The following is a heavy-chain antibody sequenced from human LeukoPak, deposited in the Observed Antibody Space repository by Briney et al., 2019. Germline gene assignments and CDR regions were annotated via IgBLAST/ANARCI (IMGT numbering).Heavy chain of an antibody. D-gene: IGHD3-22*01. V-gene: IGHV4-34*01. CDR2: INHSGST. J-gene: IGHJ3*02. CDR3: ARVNGDRGYYDSSGYYYNDAFDI. CDR1: GGSFSGYY. Sequence: PSETLSLTCAVYGGSFSGYYWSWIRQPPGKGLEWIGEINHSGSTNYNPSLKSRVTISVDTSKNQFSLKLSSVTPEDTAVYYCARVNGDRGYYDSSGYYYNDAFDIWGQGTMVTVSS.